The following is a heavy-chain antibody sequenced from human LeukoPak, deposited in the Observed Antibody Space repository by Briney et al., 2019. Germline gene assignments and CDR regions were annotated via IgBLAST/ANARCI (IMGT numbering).Heavy chain of an antibody. CDR2: INPNSGGT. CDR3: ARWGGGNDFWSYSTD. Sequence: ASVKVSCKASGYTFTGYYMHWVRQAPGQGLEWMGWINPNSGGTNYAQKLQGRVTMTTDTSTSTAYMELRSLRSDDTAVYYCARWGGGNDFWSYSTDWGQGTLVTVSS. J-gene: IGHJ4*02. D-gene: IGHD3-3*01. V-gene: IGHV1-2*02. CDR1: GYTFTGYY.